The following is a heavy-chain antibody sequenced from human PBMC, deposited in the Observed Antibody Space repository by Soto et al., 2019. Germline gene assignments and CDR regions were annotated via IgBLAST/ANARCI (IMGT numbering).Heavy chain of an antibody. CDR3: ARDSVHRIYNWSYEYYFDY. J-gene: IGHJ4*02. V-gene: IGHV3-30-3*01. CDR2: ISYDGSNK. CDR1: GFTFSSYA. D-gene: IGHD1-7*01. Sequence: PGGSLRLSCAASGFTFSSYAMHWVRQAPGKGLEWVAVISYDGSNKYYADSVKGRFTISRDNSKNTLYLQMNSLRAEDTAVYYCARDSVHRIYNWSYEYYFDYWGQGTLVTVSS.